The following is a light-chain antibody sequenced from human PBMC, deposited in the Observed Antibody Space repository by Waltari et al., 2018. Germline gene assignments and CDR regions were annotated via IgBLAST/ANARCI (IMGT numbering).Light chain of an antibody. V-gene: IGKV3-15*01. J-gene: IGKJ3*01. Sequence: EIVMTQSPATLSVSPGERATLSCRASQSVSSNLVWYQQKPGQAPRLLIYDASTRAIGIPARFSGSGSGTEFTLTISSLQSEDFAVYHCQQYNNWPRVFGPGTKVDIK. CDR1: QSVSSN. CDR2: DAS. CDR3: QQYNNWPRV.